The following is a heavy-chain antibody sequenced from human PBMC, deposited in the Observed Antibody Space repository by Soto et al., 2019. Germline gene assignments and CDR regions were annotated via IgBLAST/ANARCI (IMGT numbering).Heavy chain of an antibody. CDR1: GFSFSSYG. V-gene: IGHV3-48*02. CDR3: ARGGTSRPDY. Sequence: EVQLVGSGGGLVQPGGSLRLSCAASGFSFSSYGMNWVRQAPGKGLEWVSYISSSSSTINYADSVRGRFTISRDNAKNSLHLQMNSLRDEDTAVYYCARGGTSRPDYWGQGTLVTVSS. J-gene: IGHJ4*02. D-gene: IGHD6-6*01. CDR2: ISSSSSTI.